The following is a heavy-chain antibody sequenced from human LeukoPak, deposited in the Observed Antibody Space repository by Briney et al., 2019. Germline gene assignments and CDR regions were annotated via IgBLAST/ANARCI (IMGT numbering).Heavy chain of an antibody. CDR1: GYTFTSYD. J-gene: IGHJ5*02. CDR2: MNPNSGNT. CDR3: ARVPITMVRGVDNWFDP. D-gene: IGHD3-10*01. Sequence: EASAKVSCKASGYTFTSYDINWVRQATGQGLEWMGWMNPNSGNTGYAQKFQGRVTMTRNTSISTAYMELSSLRSEDTAVYYCARVPITMVRGVDNWFDPWGQGTLVTVSS. V-gene: IGHV1-8*01.